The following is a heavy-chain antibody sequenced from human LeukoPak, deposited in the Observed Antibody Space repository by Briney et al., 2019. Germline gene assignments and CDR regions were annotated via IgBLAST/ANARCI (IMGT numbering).Heavy chain of an antibody. J-gene: IGHJ4*02. CDR2: IIPIFGTA. D-gene: IGHD2-21*02. V-gene: IGHV1-69*13. CDR1: GGTFSSYA. CDR3: ATRAYCGGDCYSPFDY. Sequence: ASVKVSCKASGGTFSSYAISWVRQAPGQGLEWMGGIIPIFGTANYAQKFQGRVTITADESTSTAYMELSSLRSEDTAVYYCATRAYCGGDCYSPFDYWGQGTLVTVSS.